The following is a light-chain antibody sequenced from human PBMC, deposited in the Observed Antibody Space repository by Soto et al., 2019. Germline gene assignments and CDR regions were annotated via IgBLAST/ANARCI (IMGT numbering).Light chain of an antibody. J-gene: IGKJ5*01. Sequence: EIVMTQSPGTLSVSPGERVTFSCRASQSVSSNLAWYQQKPGQTPRLLIYGASTRATGIPDRFSGSGSGTEFTITISSLQSEDFADYYCQQYQNWPLITFGQGTRLENK. V-gene: IGKV3-15*01. CDR3: QQYQNWPLIT. CDR1: QSVSSN. CDR2: GAS.